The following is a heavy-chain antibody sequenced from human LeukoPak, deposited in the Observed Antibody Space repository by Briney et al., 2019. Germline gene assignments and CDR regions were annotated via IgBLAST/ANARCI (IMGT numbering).Heavy chain of an antibody. D-gene: IGHD5-12*01. V-gene: IGHV1-8*01. CDR1: GYTFTSYD. J-gene: IGHJ4*02. Sequence: GASVKVSCKASGYTFTSYDIGWVRQATGQGLEWMGWMNPNSGNTGYAQKFQGRVTMTRNTSISTAYMELSSLRSEDTAVYYCARPGYSGYDLALDYWGQGTLVTVSS. CDR3: ARPGYSGYDLALDY. CDR2: MNPNSGNT.